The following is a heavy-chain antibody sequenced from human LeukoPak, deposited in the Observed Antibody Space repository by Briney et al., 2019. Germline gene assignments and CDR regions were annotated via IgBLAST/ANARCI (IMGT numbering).Heavy chain of an antibody. D-gene: IGHD3-9*01. Sequence: SETLSLTCTVSGYSISSGYYWGWIRQPPGKGLEWIGSIYHSGSTYYNPSLKSRDTISVDTSKNQFSLKLSSVTAADTAVYYCARDKGGDDILTGYYNAFDYWGQGTLVTVSS. CDR1: GYSISSGYY. V-gene: IGHV4-38-2*02. CDR3: ARDKGGDDILTGYYNAFDY. J-gene: IGHJ4*02. CDR2: IYHSGST.